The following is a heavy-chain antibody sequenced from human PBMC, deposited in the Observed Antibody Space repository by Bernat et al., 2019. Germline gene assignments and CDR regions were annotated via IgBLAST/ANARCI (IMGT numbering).Heavy chain of an antibody. CDR2: ISSSGSTI. V-gene: IGHV3-48*03. D-gene: IGHD2-2*01. J-gene: IGHJ4*02. CDR3: AKESNYCSSTSCPFDY. CDR1: GFTFSSYE. Sequence: EVQLVESGGGLVQPGGSLRLSCAASGFTFSSYEMNWVRQAPGKGLEWVSYISSSGSTIYYADSVKGRFTISRDNAKNSLYLQMNSLRAEDTAVYYCAKESNYCSSTSCPFDYWGQGTLVTVSS.